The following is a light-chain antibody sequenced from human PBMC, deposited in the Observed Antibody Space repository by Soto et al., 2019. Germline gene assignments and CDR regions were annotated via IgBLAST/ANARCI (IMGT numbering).Light chain of an antibody. J-gene: IGKJ4*01. Sequence: DIQMTQSPSSLSASVGDTVTITCQASQDISAFVNWYQHEPGKAPKVLIYDASTLATGVPSRFSGSGSGTDFTLTINNLQPEDFATYYCQQYENLPSFGGGTRV. CDR1: QDISAF. V-gene: IGKV1-33*01. CDR2: DAS. CDR3: QQYENLPS.